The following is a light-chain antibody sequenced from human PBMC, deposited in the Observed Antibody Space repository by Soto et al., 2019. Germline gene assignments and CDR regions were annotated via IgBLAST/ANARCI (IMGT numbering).Light chain of an antibody. Sequence: EMVLTQSPGTLSLSPGERATLHCRASQIGNTNYLAWYQQRPGQPPRLLIYSVFTRANGTPDRSSGSGSGTVFTLTISRLAPEDSALYYCQHYGHPRWTFGPGTRVEIK. V-gene: IGKV3-20*01. J-gene: IGKJ1*01. CDR1: QIGNTNY. CDR2: SVF. CDR3: QHYGHPRWT.